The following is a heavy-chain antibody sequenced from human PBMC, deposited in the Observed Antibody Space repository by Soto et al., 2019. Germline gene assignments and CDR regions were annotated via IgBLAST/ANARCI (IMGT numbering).Heavy chain of an antibody. V-gene: IGHV3-72*01. CDR3: ARAPGPFDI. J-gene: IGHJ3*02. CDR2: TRNKDNSYTT. Sequence: EVQLVESGGGLVQPGGSLRLSCAVSGFTLSDYYMEWVRQAPGKGLEWIGRTRNKDNSYTTEYAASVKGRFTISRDDSESSVYLQMNSLKTEDTAVYYCARAPGPFDIWGQGTMVTVSS. CDR1: GFTLSDYY.